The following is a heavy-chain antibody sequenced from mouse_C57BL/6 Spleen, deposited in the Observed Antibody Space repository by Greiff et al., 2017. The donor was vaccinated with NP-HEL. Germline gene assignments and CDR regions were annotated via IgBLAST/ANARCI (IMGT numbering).Heavy chain of an antibody. Sequence: QVQLKQSGAELVRPGASVTLSCKASGYTFTDYEMHWVKQTPVPGLEWIGAIDPETGGTAYNQKFKGKAILTADKSSSTAYMELRSLTSDDSAVYYCTRWYYVGYYAMDYWGQGTSVTVSS. V-gene: IGHV1-15*01. J-gene: IGHJ4*01. CDR2: IDPETGGT. CDR3: TRWYYVGYYAMDY. CDR1: GYTFTDYE. D-gene: IGHD1-1*01.